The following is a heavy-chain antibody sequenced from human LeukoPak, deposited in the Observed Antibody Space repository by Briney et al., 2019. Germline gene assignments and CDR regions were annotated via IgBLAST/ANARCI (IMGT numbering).Heavy chain of an antibody. J-gene: IGHJ4*02. CDR2: IKSKTDGGTT. Sequence: VGSLRLSCAASGFTFSNTWMSWVRQAPGKGLEWVGRIKSKTDGGTTDYAAPVKGRFTISRDDSKNTLYLQMNSLRAEDTAVYYCARDVAVDQWGQGTLVTVSS. D-gene: IGHD6-19*01. CDR3: ARDVAVDQ. CDR1: GFTFSNTW. V-gene: IGHV3-15*01.